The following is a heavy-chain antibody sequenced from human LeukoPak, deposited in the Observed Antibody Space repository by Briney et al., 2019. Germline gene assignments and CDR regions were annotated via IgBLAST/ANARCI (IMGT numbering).Heavy chain of an antibody. CDR3: ARDGSFWSGYPYYFDY. J-gene: IGHJ4*02. CDR2: IWYDGSNK. CDR1: GFTFSSYG. V-gene: IGHV3-33*01. D-gene: IGHD3-3*01. Sequence: PGGTLRLSCAASGFTFSSYGMHWVRQAPGKGLEWVGIIWYDGSNKYYADSVKGRFTISRDNSKNTLYLQVNSLRAEDTAVYYCARDGSFWSGYPYYFDYWGQGTLVTVFS.